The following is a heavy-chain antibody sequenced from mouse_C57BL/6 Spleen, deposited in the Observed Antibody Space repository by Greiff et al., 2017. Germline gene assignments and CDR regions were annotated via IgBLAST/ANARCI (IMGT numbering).Heavy chain of an antibody. CDR2: IYPGNSDT. CDR3: TRYYGSSYDFDY. J-gene: IGHJ2*01. Sequence: SGTVLARPGASVKMSCKTSGYTFTSYWMHWVNQRPGQGLEWIGAIYPGNSDTSYNQKFKGKAKLTAVTAASTAYMELSSLTTEDAAVYYCTRYYGSSYDFDYWGQGTTLTVSS. D-gene: IGHD1-1*01. V-gene: IGHV1-5*01. CDR1: GYTFTSYW.